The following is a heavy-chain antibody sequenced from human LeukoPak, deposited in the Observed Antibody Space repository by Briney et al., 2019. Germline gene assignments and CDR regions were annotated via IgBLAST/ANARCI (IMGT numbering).Heavy chain of an antibody. CDR2: ISSSSSTI. CDR3: ARGLPTVTTVFDY. Sequence: GGSLRLSCAASGFTFSSYSMNWVRQAPGKGLEWVSYISSSSSTIYYADSVKGRFTISRDNAKSSLYLQMNSLRAEDTAVYYCARGLPTVTTVFDYWGQGTLVTVSS. CDR1: GFTFSSYS. V-gene: IGHV3-48*01. D-gene: IGHD4-17*01. J-gene: IGHJ4*02.